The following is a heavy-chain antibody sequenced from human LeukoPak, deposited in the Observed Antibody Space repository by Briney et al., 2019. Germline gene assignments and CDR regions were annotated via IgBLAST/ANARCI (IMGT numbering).Heavy chain of an antibody. J-gene: IGHJ4*02. CDR2: INQDGSEN. D-gene: IGHD6-25*01. CDR3: ARDQSGFDN. V-gene: IGHV3-7*01. CDR1: GFTFSGYW. Sequence: GGSLRLSCAASGFTFSGYWMSWVRRAPGKGLEWVANINQDGSENYYVDSVKGRFTISRDNAKNSLYLQMNSLRVEDTAVYYCARDQSGFDNWGQGTLVTVSS.